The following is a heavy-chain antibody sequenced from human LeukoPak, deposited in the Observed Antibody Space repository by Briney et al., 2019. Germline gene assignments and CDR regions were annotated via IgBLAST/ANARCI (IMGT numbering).Heavy chain of an antibody. V-gene: IGHV3-7*01. CDR2: IKQDGSEK. CDR1: GFTFSRYS. J-gene: IGHJ4*02. Sequence: GGSLRLSCAASGFTFSRYSMNWVRQAPGKGLEWVANIKQDGSEKYYVDSVKGRFTISRDNAKNSLYLQMNSLRAEDTAVYYCARDTWGGYSSSWGQGTLVTVSS. CDR3: ARDTWGGYSSS. D-gene: IGHD6-13*01.